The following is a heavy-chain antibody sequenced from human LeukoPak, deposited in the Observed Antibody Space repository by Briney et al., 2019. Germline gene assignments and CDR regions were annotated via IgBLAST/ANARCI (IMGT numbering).Heavy chain of an antibody. Sequence: GGPLRLPCAASGFTFSYYSMNWVRQAPGKGLEGVTYISSGSSTIHHADSVKGRLTLSRDDATNSLYLHMHNLRDDDTCVYYCARDADGHLDQWGQGGQVSVSS. J-gene: IGHJ4*02. V-gene: IGHV3-48*02. CDR2: ISSGSSTI. CDR1: GFTFSYYS. CDR3: ARDADGHLDQ.